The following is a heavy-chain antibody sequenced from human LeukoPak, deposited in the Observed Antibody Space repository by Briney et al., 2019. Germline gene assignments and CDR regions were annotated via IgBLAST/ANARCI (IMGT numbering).Heavy chain of an antibody. J-gene: IGHJ3*02. CDR3: ARGGRIMITFGGVIVRRAFDI. V-gene: IGHV4-34*01. CDR2: INHSGST. Sequence: MSSETLSLTCAVYGGSFSGYYWSWVRQPPGKGLEWIGEINHSGSTNYNPSLKSRVTISVDTSKNQFSLKLSSVTAADTAVYYCARGGRIMITFGGVIVRRAFDIWGQGTMVTVSS. D-gene: IGHD3-16*02. CDR1: GGSFSGYY.